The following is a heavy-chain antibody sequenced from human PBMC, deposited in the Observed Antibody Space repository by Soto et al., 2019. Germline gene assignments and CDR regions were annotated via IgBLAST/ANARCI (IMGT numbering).Heavy chain of an antibody. CDR3: ARFQVVTPIDY. Sequence: QVQLVQSGAEVKKPGASVKVSCKASGYTFTSYGISWVRQAPGQGLEWMGWVSAYTGNTNYAQHLQGRVTMTTDTSTTTAYMELRILRSDDTAVYYCARFQVVTPIDYWGQGTLVTVSS. CDR2: VSAYTGNT. CDR1: GYTFTSYG. D-gene: IGHD2-15*01. J-gene: IGHJ4*02. V-gene: IGHV1-18*01.